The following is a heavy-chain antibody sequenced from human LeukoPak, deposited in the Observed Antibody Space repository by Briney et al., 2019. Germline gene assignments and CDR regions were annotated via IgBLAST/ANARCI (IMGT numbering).Heavy chain of an antibody. CDR3: AREGDIVVVPAAMFIDY. V-gene: IGHV1-2*02. D-gene: IGHD2-2*01. J-gene: IGHJ4*02. Sequence: GASVKVSCKASGYTFTGYYMHWVRQAPGQGLEWMGWINPNSGGTNYAQKFQGRVTMTRDTSISTAYMELSRLRSDDTAVYYCAREGDIVVVPAAMFIDYWGQGTLVTVSS. CDR2: INPNSGGT. CDR1: GYTFTGYY.